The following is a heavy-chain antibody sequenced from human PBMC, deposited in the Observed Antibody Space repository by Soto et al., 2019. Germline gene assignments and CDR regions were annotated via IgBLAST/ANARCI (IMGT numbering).Heavy chain of an antibody. CDR2: IIPIFGTA. D-gene: IGHD2-21*02. CDR1: GGTFSSYA. J-gene: IGHJ4*02. Sequence: ASVKVSCKASGGTFSSYAISWVRQAPGQGLEWMGGIIPIFGTANYAQKFQGRVTITADESTSTAYMELSSLRSEDTAVYYCARWMVTAIPAVYFDYWGQGTLVTVSS. CDR3: ARWMVTAIPAVYFDY. V-gene: IGHV1-69*13.